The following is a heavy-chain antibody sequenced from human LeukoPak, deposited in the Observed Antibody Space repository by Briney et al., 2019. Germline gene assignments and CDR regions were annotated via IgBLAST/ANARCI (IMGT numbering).Heavy chain of an antibody. D-gene: IGHD3-9*01. CDR2: ISFDGSDK. CDR1: GFTFRSYG. V-gene: IGHV3-30*18. J-gene: IGHJ4*02. CDR3: AKSSPILRYFDWLSGMDY. Sequence: GRSLRLSCAASGFTFRSYGMHWVRQAPGKGLERAAVISFDGSDKYFADSVKGRFTISRDNSKNTLYPQMNSLRAEDTAVYYCAKSSPILRYFDWLSGMDYWGQGTLVTVSS.